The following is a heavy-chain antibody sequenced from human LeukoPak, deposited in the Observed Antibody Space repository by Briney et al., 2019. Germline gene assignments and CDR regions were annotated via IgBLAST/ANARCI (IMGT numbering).Heavy chain of an antibody. J-gene: IGHJ4*02. CDR2: VIPILGIA. CDR3: ARESSIVGATLRY. V-gene: IGHV1-69*04. D-gene: IGHD1-26*01. Sequence: GASVKVSCKASGGTFSSYAISWVRQAPGQGLEWMGRVIPILGIANYAQKFQGRVTITADKSTSTAHMELSSLRSEDTAVYYCARESSIVGATLRYWGQGTLVTVSS. CDR1: GGTFSSYA.